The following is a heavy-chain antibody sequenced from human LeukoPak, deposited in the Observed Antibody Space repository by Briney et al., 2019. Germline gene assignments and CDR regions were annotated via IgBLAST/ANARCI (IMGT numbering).Heavy chain of an antibody. CDR2: INHSGST. Sequence: SETLSLTCAVYGGSFSGYYWSWIRQPPGKGLAWIGEINHSGSTNYNPSLKSRVTISVDTSKNQFSLKLSSVTAADTAVYYCARGRGPYCSSTSCPHAYYMDVWGKGTTVTVSS. CDR3: ARGRGPYCSSTSCPHAYYMDV. V-gene: IGHV4-34*01. CDR1: GGSFSGYY. J-gene: IGHJ6*03. D-gene: IGHD2-2*01.